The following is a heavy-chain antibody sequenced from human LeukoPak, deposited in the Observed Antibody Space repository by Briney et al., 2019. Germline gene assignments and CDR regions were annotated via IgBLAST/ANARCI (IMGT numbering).Heavy chain of an antibody. Sequence: GRSLRLSCAASGFTFSSYGMHWVRQAPGKGLEWVAVISYDGSNKYYADSVKGRFTISRDNSKNTLYLQMNSLRAEDTAVYYCAKNPYSSGWYSDYWGQGTLVTVSS. CDR1: GFTFSSYG. CDR3: AKNPYSSGWYSDY. V-gene: IGHV3-30*18. CDR2: ISYDGSNK. J-gene: IGHJ4*02. D-gene: IGHD6-19*01.